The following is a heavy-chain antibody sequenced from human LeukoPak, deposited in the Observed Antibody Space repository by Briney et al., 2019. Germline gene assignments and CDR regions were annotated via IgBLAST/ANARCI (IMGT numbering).Heavy chain of an antibody. CDR3: AKVVFDSSGYYGDAFDI. CDR2: ISGGGGST. J-gene: IGHJ3*02. Sequence: PGGSLSLSCAASGFTFSSYAMSWVRQAPGKGLEWVSAISGGGGSTYYADSVKGRFTISRDNSKNTLYLQMNSLRAEDTAVYYCAKVVFDSSGYYGDAFDIWGQGTMVTVSS. D-gene: IGHD3-22*01. V-gene: IGHV3-23*01. CDR1: GFTFSSYA.